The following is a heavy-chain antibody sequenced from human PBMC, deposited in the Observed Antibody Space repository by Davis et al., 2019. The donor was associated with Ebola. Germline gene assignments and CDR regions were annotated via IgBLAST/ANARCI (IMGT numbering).Heavy chain of an antibody. CDR3: ARDVSSTSSYYYYYGMDV. CDR1: GGTFSSYA. CDR2: IIPIFGTA. V-gene: IGHV1-69*05. Sequence: SVKVSCKASGGTFSSYAISWVRQAPGQGLEWMGGIIPIFGTANYAQKLQGRVTMTTDTSTSTAYMELRSLRSDDTAVYYCARDVSSTSSYYYYYGMDVWGQGTTVTVSS. J-gene: IGHJ6*02. D-gene: IGHD2-2*01.